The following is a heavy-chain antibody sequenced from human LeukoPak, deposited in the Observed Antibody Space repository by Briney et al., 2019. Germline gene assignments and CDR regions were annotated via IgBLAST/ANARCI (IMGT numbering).Heavy chain of an antibody. V-gene: IGHV3-7*01. D-gene: IGHD3-10*01. CDR1: GFTFSSYW. J-gene: IGHJ3*02. Sequence: GGSLRLSCAASGFTFSSYWMSWVRQAPGKGLEWVANIKQDGGEKYYVDSVKGRFTISRDNAKNSLYLQMNSLRAEDTAVYYCARHGSGSSAHDAFDIWGQGTMVTVSS. CDR2: IKQDGGEK. CDR3: ARHGSGSSAHDAFDI.